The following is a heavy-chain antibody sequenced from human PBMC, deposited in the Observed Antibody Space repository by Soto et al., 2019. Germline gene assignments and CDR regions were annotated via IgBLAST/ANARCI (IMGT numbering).Heavy chain of an antibody. V-gene: IGHV3-23*01. CDR3: AKMAYFGDPPGGDS. D-gene: IGHD3-10*01. CDR1: GFTFSSSA. Sequence: EVQLLESGGGLVQPGGSLRLSCAVSGFTFSSSAMSWVRQAPGKGLEWVSAISGSGVTTYYADSVEGRFTTSRDNSKNTLQLQMNSLGAEDTAVYYCAKMAYFGDPPGGDSWGQGTLVTVSS. CDR2: ISGSGVTT. J-gene: IGHJ4*02.